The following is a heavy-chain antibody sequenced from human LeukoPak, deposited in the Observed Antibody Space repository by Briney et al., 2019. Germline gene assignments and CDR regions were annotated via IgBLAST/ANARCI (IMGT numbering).Heavy chain of an antibody. V-gene: IGHV3-30*02. D-gene: IGHD6-19*01. J-gene: IGHJ6*03. CDR2: IRYDGSNK. CDR1: GFIFSSHG. CDR3: AKVAVAGINYYYYYMDV. Sequence: GGTLRLSCAASGFIFSSHGMNWVRQAPGKGLEWVAFIRYDGSNKYYADSVKGRFTISRDNSKNTLYLQMNSLRAEDTAVYYCAKVAVAGINYYYYYMDVWGKGTTVTISS.